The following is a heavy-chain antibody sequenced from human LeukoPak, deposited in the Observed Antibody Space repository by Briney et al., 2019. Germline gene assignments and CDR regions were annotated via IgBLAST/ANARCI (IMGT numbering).Heavy chain of an antibody. Sequence: GGSLRLSCAASGFTFNRYSMTWVRQAPGKGLEWLSYISSTSSTIYYADSVRGRFTISRDNAKNSLYLQMNSLRAEDTAVYYCARAHSSPAARSNWGPPYYWGQGTLVTVSS. CDR3: ARAHSSPAARSNWGPPYY. D-gene: IGHD6-13*01. CDR2: ISSTSSTI. V-gene: IGHV3-48*04. CDR1: GFTFNRYS. J-gene: IGHJ4*02.